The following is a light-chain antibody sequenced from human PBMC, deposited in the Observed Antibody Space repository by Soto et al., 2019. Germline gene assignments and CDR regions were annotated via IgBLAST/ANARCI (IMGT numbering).Light chain of an antibody. CDR3: ATWDDSLNGVV. V-gene: IGLV1-36*01. CDR2: YDD. J-gene: IGLJ2*01. CDR1: SSNIGNNA. Sequence: QAVVTQPPSVSEAPRQRVTISCSGSSSNIGNNAVNWYQQLPGKAPKFLIYYDDLLPSGVSDRFSGSKSGTSASLAISGLQSEDEADYYCATWDDSLNGVVFGGGTKLTVL.